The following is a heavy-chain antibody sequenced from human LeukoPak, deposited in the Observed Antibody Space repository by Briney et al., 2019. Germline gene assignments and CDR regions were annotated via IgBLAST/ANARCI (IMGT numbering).Heavy chain of an antibody. V-gene: IGHV3-23*01. Sequence: PGGSLRLSCAASGFTFSSYAMSWVRQAPGKGLEWVSAISGSGGSTYYADSVKGRFTISRDNSKNTLYLQMNSLRAEDKAVYYCAKEVVVVPAATRDYWGQGTLVTVSS. CDR1: GFTFSSYA. CDR3: AKEVVVVPAATRDY. CDR2: ISGSGGST. J-gene: IGHJ4*02. D-gene: IGHD2-2*01.